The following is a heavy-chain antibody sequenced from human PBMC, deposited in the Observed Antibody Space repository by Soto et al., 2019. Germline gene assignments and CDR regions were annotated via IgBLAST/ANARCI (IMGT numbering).Heavy chain of an antibody. CDR1: GYTFTSYY. D-gene: IGHD3-22*01. CDR3: ARDRDSRTYYYDSSGYYHYYYSGMDV. J-gene: IGHJ6*02. V-gene: IGHV1-46*01. CDR2: INPSGGST. Sequence: ASVKVSCKASGYTFTSYYMHWVRQAPGQGLEWMGIINPSGGSTSYAQKFQGRVTMTRDTSTSTVYMELSSLRSEDTAVYYCARDRDSRTYYYDSSGYYHYYYSGMDVWGQGTRVTVSS.